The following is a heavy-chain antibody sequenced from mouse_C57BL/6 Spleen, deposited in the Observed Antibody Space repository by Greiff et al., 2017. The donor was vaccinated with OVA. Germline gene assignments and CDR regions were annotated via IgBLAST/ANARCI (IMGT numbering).Heavy chain of an antibody. CDR2: IRSKSNNYAT. Sequence: EVMLVESGGGLVQPKGSLKLSCAASGFSFNTYAMNWVRQAPGKGLEWVARIRSKSNNYATYYADSVKDRFTISRDDSESMLYLQMNNLKTEDTAMYYCVRQRGWGYFDVWGTGTTVTVSS. CDR3: VRQRGWGYFDV. V-gene: IGHV10-1*01. CDR1: GFSFNTYA. J-gene: IGHJ1*03. D-gene: IGHD3-2*02.